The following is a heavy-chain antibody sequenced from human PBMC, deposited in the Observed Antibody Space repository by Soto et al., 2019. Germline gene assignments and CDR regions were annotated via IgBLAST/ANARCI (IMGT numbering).Heavy chain of an antibody. Sequence: EVQLLESGGGLLQPGGSLRLSFAASGITFSSYAMSWVRQAPGKGLAWVSTISGSGGSTHYADSVKGRSTISRDNSKNTLYVQLNSLRAEDTAVYYCAKDEMWFGESVSSVHWGQGTLVTVSS. V-gene: IGHV3-23*01. J-gene: IGHJ4*02. CDR2: ISGSGGST. D-gene: IGHD3-10*01. CDR3: AKDEMWFGESVSSVH. CDR1: GITFSSYA.